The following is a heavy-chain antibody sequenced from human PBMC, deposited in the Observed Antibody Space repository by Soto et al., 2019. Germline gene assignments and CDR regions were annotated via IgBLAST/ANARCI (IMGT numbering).Heavy chain of an antibody. J-gene: IGHJ4*02. CDR1: GGSISSGGYY. Sequence: QVQLQESGPGLVKPSQTLSLTCTVSGGSISSGGYYWSWIRQHPGKGLEWIGYIYYSGSTYYNPSLKSRVTISVDTSKNQFSLKLSSVTAADTAVYYCASRGGENVVATIEEYYFDYWGQGTLVTVSS. CDR3: ASRGGENVVATIEEYYFDY. CDR2: IYYSGST. D-gene: IGHD5-12*01. V-gene: IGHV4-31*03.